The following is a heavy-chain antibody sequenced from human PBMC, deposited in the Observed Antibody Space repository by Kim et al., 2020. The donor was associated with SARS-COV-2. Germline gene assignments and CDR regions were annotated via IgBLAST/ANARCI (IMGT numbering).Heavy chain of an antibody. V-gene: IGHV1-3*01. Sequence: ASVKVSCKASGYTFTSYAMHWVRQAPGQRLEWMGWINAGNGNTKYSQKFQGRVTITRDTSASTAYMELSSLRAEDTAVYYCARVLPATGPDYWGQGTLVTVSS. CDR3: ARVLPATGPDY. CDR2: INAGNGNT. J-gene: IGHJ4*02. CDR1: GYTFTSYA. D-gene: IGHD1-1*01.